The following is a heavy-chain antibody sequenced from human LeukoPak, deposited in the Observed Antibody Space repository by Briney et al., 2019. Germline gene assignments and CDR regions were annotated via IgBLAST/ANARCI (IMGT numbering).Heavy chain of an antibody. D-gene: IGHD7-27*01. J-gene: IGHJ3*02. V-gene: IGHV3-20*04. CDR3: ASRTWGISTFDI. CDR2: INWNGGST. CDR1: GFIFDNYG. Sequence: GGSLRLSCAASGFIFDNYGMNWVRQAPGKGLEWVSGINWNGGSTAYADSVKGRFTISRDNAKNSLFLQMNSLRAEDTALYYCASRTWGISTFDIWGQRTVVTVSS.